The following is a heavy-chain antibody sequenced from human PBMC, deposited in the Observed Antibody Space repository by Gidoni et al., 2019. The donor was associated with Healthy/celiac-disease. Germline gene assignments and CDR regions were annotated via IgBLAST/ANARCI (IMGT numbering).Heavy chain of an antibody. CDR2: ISYDGSNK. D-gene: IGHD6-13*01. J-gene: IGHJ5*02. CDR1: GFTFSSYA. Sequence: QVQLVASGGGVVQPGRSLLLSCAASGFTFSSYAMHWVRQAPGKGLEWVAVISYDGSNKYYADSVKCRFTISRDNSKNTLYLQMNSLRAEDTAVYYCSKAAAVQTSKTWFDPWGQGTLVTVSS. V-gene: IGHV3-30-3*01. CDR3: SKAAAVQTSKTWFDP.